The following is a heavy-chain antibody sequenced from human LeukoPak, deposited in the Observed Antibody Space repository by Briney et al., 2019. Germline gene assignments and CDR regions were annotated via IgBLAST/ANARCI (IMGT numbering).Heavy chain of an antibody. J-gene: IGHJ2*01. CDR3: ARLTMFRGVIYGTDWHSDL. Sequence: GASVKVSCKASGYTFTSYYMHWVRQAPGQGLEWMGIINPSGGSTSYAQKFQGRVTMTRDTSTSTVYMELSSLRSEDTAVYYCARLTMFRGVIYGTDWHSDLWGRGTLVTVSS. V-gene: IGHV1-46*01. CDR2: INPSGGST. CDR1: GYTFTSYY. D-gene: IGHD3-10*01.